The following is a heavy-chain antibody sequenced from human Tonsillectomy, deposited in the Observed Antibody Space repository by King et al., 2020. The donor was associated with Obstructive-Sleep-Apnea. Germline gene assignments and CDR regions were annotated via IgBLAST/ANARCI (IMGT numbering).Heavy chain of an antibody. J-gene: IGHJ4*02. Sequence: ESGGGLVQPGGSLRVSCAASGFTFSTYWMSWVRQAPGKGLEGVANIKEDGSEKYYVDSVKGRFTISRDNAKNSLYLQMNSLRAEDTAVYYCARGGTRGSVDYWGQGTLVTVSS. CDR3: ARGGTRGSVDY. V-gene: IGHV3-7*03. CDR1: GFTFSTYW. CDR2: IKEDGSEK. D-gene: IGHD3-10*01.